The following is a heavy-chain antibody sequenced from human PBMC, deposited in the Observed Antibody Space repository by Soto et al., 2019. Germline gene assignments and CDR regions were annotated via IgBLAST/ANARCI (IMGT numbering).Heavy chain of an antibody. V-gene: IGHV3-66*01. CDR1: GFSVGNVY. CDR3: ATTLRYFDWYAFEI. CDR2: IYSDGST. J-gene: IGHJ3*02. Sequence: HPGGSLRLSCAASGFSVGNVYLSWVRQAPGEGLEWVSLIYSDGSTFYADSVKGRFTISRDNSKNTLYLQMNSLRAEDTAIYFCATTLRYFDWYAFEIWGQGTMVTVSS. D-gene: IGHD3-9*01.